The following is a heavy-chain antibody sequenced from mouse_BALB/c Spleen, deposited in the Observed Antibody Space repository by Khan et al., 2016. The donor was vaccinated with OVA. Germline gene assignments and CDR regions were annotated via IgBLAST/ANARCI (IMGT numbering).Heavy chain of an antibody. CDR1: GFNIKDTY. V-gene: IGHV14-3*02. CDR3: ARDYWDVFAY. D-gene: IGHD4-1*01. Sequence: EVELVESGAELVKPRASVKLSCTASGFNIKDTYMHWVKQRPEQGLEWIGRIDPANGNTKYDPKFQGKATITADTSSNAAYLQLSSLTSEDTAVYYCARDYWDVFAYWGQGTLVTVSA. CDR2: IDPANGNT. J-gene: IGHJ3*01.